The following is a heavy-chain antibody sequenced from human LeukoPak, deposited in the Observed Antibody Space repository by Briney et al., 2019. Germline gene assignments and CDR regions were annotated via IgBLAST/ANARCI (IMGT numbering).Heavy chain of an antibody. CDR3: ARIRGFGADYYYYYMDV. V-gene: IGHV4-59*12. D-gene: IGHD3-10*01. CDR1: GGSMSSYY. CDR2: IYYSGST. J-gene: IGHJ6*03. Sequence: SETLSLTCTVSGGSMSSYYWSWIRQPPGRGLEWIGYIYYSGSTNYNPSLKSRVTISVDKSKNQFSLNLSSVTAADTAVYYCARIRGFGADYYYYYMDVWGKGTTVTVSS.